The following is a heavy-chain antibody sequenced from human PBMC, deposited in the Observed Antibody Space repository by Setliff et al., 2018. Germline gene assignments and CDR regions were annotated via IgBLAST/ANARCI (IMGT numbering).Heavy chain of an antibody. CDR3: ARQQELLGWFDP. CDR2: INHSGST. CDR1: GGSLSNYY. V-gene: IGHV4-34*01. J-gene: IGHJ5*02. D-gene: IGHD1-7*01. Sequence: ASETLSLTCTVYGGSLSNYYWSWIRQPPGKGLEWIVEINHSGSTYYNPSLKSRVTISVDTSKNQFSLKLSSVTAADTAVYYCARQQELLGWFDPWGQGTLVTVSS.